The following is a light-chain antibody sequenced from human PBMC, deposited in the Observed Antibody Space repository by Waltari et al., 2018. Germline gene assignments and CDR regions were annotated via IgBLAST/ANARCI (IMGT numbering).Light chain of an antibody. Sequence: QSALTQPASVSGSPGQSITISCTGTSSDVGGYNYVSWYQQHPGRAPNVRSYDVSNGPSGVSNRDSRSKSGNTASLTSSGLQAEDEADYYCSSFTGSSTLVFGGGTKLTVL. V-gene: IGLV2-14*03. CDR1: SSDVGGYNY. CDR3: SSFTGSSTLV. CDR2: DVS. J-gene: IGLJ2*01.